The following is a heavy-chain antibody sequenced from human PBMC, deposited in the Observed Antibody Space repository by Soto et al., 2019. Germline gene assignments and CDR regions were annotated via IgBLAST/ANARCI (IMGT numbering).Heavy chain of an antibody. V-gene: IGHV4-39*01. D-gene: IGHD5-18*01. CDR2: IYYSGST. CDR3: ARHVEDTAMVTNDY. J-gene: IGHJ4*02. Sequence: PSETLSLTCTGSGGSISSSSYYWGWIRQPPGKGLEWIGSIYYSGSTYYNPSLKSRVTISVDTSKNQFSLKLSSVTAADTAVYYCARHVEDTAMVTNDYWGQGTLVTVSS. CDR1: GGSISSSSYY.